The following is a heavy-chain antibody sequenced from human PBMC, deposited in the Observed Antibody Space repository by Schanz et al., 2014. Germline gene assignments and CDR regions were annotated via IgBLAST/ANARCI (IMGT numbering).Heavy chain of an antibody. CDR2: VPFDGSQK. D-gene: IGHD4-17*01. CDR1: GFTFSSYA. J-gene: IGHJ6*03. Sequence: QVQLVESGGGVVQPGRSLRLSCEASGFTFSSYAFNWVRQAPGKGLEWVAFVPFDGSQKFYADSVKGRFTISRDNSKNTVYLQMNSLRPGDTAVYYCARAPVTVGPYHYYMDVWGKGTTXTVSS. V-gene: IGHV3-30*04. CDR3: ARAPVTVGPYHYYMDV.